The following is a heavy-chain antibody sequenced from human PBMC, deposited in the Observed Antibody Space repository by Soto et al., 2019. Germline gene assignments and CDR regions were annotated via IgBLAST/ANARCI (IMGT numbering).Heavy chain of an antibody. Sequence: SVEVSSKASRFTFTSSSVQWVRHARGQRLEWIGWIVVGSGNTNYAQKFQERVTITRDMSTSTAYMELSSLRSEDTAVYYCARDSYYDSSGALDYWGQGALVTVSP. J-gene: IGHJ4*02. V-gene: IGHV1-58*01. CDR3: ARDSYYDSSGALDY. CDR2: IVVGSGNT. D-gene: IGHD3-22*01. CDR1: RFTFTSSS.